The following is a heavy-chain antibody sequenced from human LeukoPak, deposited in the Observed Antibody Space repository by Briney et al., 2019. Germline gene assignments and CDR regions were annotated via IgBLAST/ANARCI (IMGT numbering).Heavy chain of an antibody. J-gene: IGHJ6*03. Sequence: ASVKVSCKASGGTFSSYAISWVRQAPGQGLEWMGRIIPILGIANYAQKFQGRVTITAVKSTSTAYMELSSLRSEDMAVYYCVRAQTPTRPYYYYYYMDVWGKGTTVTVSS. CDR2: IIPILGIA. V-gene: IGHV1-69*04. CDR1: GGTFSSYA. CDR3: VRAQTPTRPYYYYYYMDV.